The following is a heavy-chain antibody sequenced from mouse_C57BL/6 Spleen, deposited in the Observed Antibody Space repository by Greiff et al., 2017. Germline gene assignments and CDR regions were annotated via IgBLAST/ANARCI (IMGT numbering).Heavy chain of an antibody. CDR2: ISGGGGNT. J-gene: IGHJ2*01. V-gene: IGHV5-9*01. D-gene: IGHD3-2*02. Sequence: EVKLVESGGGLVKPGGSLKLSCAASGFTFSSYTMSWVRQTPEKRLEWVATISGGGGNTYYPDSVKGRFTISRDNAKNTLYLQMSSLRSEDTALYYCARRRGSSGYLYYVDYWGQCTTLTVSS. CDR3: ARRRGSSGYLYYVDY. CDR1: GFTFSSYT.